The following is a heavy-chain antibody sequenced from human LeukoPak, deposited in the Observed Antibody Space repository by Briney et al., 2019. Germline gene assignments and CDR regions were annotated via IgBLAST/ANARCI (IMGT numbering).Heavy chain of an antibody. D-gene: IGHD5-18*01. CDR1: GFTFSSYG. Sequence: GGSLRLSCAASGFTFSSYGMHWVRQAPGKGLEWVAVISYDGSNKYYADSVKGRFTISRNNSKNTLYLQMNSLRAEDTAVYFCAKGAMEQGGFFDYWXQGTLVTVSS. CDR3: AKGAMEQGGFFDY. CDR2: ISYDGSNK. J-gene: IGHJ4*02. V-gene: IGHV3-30*18.